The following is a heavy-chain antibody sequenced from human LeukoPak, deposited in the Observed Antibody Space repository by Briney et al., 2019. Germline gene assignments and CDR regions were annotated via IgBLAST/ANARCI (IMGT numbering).Heavy chain of an antibody. CDR3: AKGFKTWGDYRSAIYYFDY. Sequence: PGGSLRLSCAASGFTFSSYAMSWVRQAPGKGLEWVSAISGSGGSTYYADSVKGRFTISRDNSKDTLYLQMNSLRAEDTAVYYCAKGFKTWGDYRSAIYYFDYWGQGTLVTVSS. CDR2: ISGSGGST. D-gene: IGHD4-17*01. J-gene: IGHJ4*02. V-gene: IGHV3-23*01. CDR1: GFTFSSYA.